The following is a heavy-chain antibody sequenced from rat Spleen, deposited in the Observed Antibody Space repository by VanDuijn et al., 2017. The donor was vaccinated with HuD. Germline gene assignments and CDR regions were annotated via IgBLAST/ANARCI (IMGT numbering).Heavy chain of an antibody. CDR3: ATLGLAYYFDY. D-gene: IGHD4-2*01. CDR1: DYSITSSY. CDR2: LDYSVST. Sequence: EVQLQESGPGLVKPSQSLSLTCSVTDYSITSSYGWSWIRKFPGNKMEWMGYLDYSVSTSYNPSLRSRVPITRDTSKNQFFLQLNSVTTEDTATYYCATLGLAYYFDYWGQGVMVTVSS. J-gene: IGHJ2*01. V-gene: IGHV3-1*01.